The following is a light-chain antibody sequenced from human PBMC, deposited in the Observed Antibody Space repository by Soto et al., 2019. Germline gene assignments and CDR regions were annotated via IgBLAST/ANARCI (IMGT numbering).Light chain of an antibody. CDR2: SVS. CDR1: QSVSNDY. CDR3: QQYGSSGT. J-gene: IGKJ1*01. Sequence: EIVLTQSPGTLSLSPGERATLSCRASQSVSNDYLAWFQQKPGQTPRLLIYSVSSRATGIPDRFSGSGSGTDFTLTISRLEPEDFAVYYCQQYGSSGTSGQGTKVDIK. V-gene: IGKV3-20*01.